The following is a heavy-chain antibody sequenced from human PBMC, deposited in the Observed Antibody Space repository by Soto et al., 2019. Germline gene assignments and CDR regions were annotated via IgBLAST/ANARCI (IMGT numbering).Heavy chain of an antibody. J-gene: IGHJ6*02. V-gene: IGHV3-9*01. CDR1: GCTFDDYA. CDR3: AKDRGAGSYYYYYCGMDV. CDR2: ISWNSGSI. Sequence: SLRLSCAASGCTFDDYAMHWVRQAPGKGLEWVSGISWNSGSIGYADSVKGRFTISRDNAKNSLYLQMNSLRAEDTALYYCAKDRGAGSYYYYYCGMDVWGQGTTVTVSS. D-gene: IGHD1-26*01.